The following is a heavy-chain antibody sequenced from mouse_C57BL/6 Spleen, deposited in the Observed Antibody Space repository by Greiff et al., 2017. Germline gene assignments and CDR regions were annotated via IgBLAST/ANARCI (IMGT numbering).Heavy chain of an antibody. CDR2: IHPNSGST. D-gene: IGHD1-1*01. Sequence: VQLQQPGAELVKPGASVKLSCKASGYTFTSYWMHWVKQRPGQGLEWIGMIHPNSGSTNYNEKFKSKATLTVDKSSSTAYMQLSSLTSEDSAVYYCATNYYGSSYGVDYWGQGTTLTVSS. CDR1: GYTFTSYW. V-gene: IGHV1-64*01. J-gene: IGHJ2*01. CDR3: ATNYYGSSYGVDY.